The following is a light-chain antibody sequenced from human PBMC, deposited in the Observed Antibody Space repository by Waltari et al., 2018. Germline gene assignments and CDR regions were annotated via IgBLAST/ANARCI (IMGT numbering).Light chain of an antibody. CDR2: TAS. J-gene: IGKJ1*01. Sequence: DIQMTQSPSTLSASVGDRVSITCRASQSIGTWLAWHQQKPGKAPKLLIYTASSLESGVPSRFRGSGSGTAFTLTISSLQPDYFATFYCQQYYSYSRTFGQGTKVEIK. CDR3: QQYYSYSRT. CDR1: QSIGTW. V-gene: IGKV1-5*03.